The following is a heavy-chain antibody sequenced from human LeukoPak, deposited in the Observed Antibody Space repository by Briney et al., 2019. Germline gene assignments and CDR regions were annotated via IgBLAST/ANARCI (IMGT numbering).Heavy chain of an antibody. D-gene: IGHD6-13*01. V-gene: IGHV4-59*01. CDR1: GGSISSYY. Sequence: SETLSLTCTVSGGSISSYYWSWIRQPPGKGLEWIGYIYYSGSTNYNPSLKSRVTISVDTSKNQFSLKLSSVTAADTAVYYCARGEGSKPRIAAAGTGSSWFDPWGQGTLVTVSS. CDR2: IYYSGST. J-gene: IGHJ5*02. CDR3: ARGEGSKPRIAAAGTGSSWFDP.